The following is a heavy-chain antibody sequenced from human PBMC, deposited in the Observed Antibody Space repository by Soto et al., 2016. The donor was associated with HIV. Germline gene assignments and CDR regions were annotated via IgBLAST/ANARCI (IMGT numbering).Heavy chain of an antibody. V-gene: IGHV3-11*05. CDR3: ARSFGEWEYLEAASLDY. CDR1: GFIFSDYY. CDR2: IGGSGSYS. J-gene: IGHJ4*02. D-gene: IGHD1-26*01. Sequence: VQLVESGGGLAKPGGSLRLSCAASGFIFSDYYMSWIRQAPGKGLEWISYIGGSGSYSEYADSVKGRFTISRDNAKNSLFLQMNSLRAEDTAVYYCARSFGEWEYLEAASLDYVGPGNPGHRLL.